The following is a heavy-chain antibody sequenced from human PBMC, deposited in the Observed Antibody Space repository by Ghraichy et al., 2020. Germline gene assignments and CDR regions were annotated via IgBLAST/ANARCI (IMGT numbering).Heavy chain of an antibody. CDR1: GGSISSGGYY. V-gene: IGHV4-31*03. Sequence: SLNISCTVSGGSISSGGYYWSWIRQHPGKGLEWIGYIYYSGSTYYNPSLKSRVTISVDTSKNQFSLKLSSVTAADTAVYYCARSRFLEWLSLSWFDPWGQGTLVTVSS. J-gene: IGHJ5*02. CDR3: ARSRFLEWLSLSWFDP. CDR2: IYYSGST. D-gene: IGHD3-3*01.